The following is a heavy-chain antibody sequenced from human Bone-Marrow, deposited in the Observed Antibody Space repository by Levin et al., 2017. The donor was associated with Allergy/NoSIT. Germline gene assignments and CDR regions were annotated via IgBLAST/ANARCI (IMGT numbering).Heavy chain of an antibody. CDR3: ATILIAVADADKKTDDY. D-gene: IGHD6-19*01. J-gene: IGHJ4*02. V-gene: IGHV3-21*01. CDR1: GFTFSSYS. CDR2: ISSSSSYI. Sequence: PGESLKISCAASGFTFSSYSMNWVRQAPGKGLEWVSSISSSSSYIYYADSVKGRFTISRDNAKNSLYLQMNSLRAEDTAVYYCATILIAVADADKKTDDYWGQGTLVTVSS.